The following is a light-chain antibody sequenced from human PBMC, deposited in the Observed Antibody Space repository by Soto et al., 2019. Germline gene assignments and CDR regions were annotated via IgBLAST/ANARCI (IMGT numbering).Light chain of an antibody. J-gene: IGLJ2*01. V-gene: IGLV2-14*01. CDR3: SSYTSSSTLV. CDR2: DVS. CDR1: SSDVGGYNY. Sequence: HSVLTQPASVSGSPGQSITISCTGTSSDVGGYNYVSWYQQHPGKAPKLMIYDVSNRPSGVSNRFSGSKSGNTAPLTISGLQAEDEADYYCSSYTSSSTLVFGGGTKLTVL.